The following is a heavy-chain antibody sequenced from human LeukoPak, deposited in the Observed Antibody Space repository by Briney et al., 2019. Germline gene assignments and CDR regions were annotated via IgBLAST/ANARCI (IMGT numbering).Heavy chain of an antibody. CDR3: AIIHRHYFPTGQQFPVNYGGFDI. D-gene: IGHD3/OR15-3a*01. CDR2: NGGT. Sequence: PSETLSLTCSVSADSVSSDRYYWGWLRQPPGKGLEWIGFNGGTNYNPSLKSRVTILGDTSKRQFSLTLSSVAAADTAVYYCAIIHRHYFPTGQQFPVNYGGFDIWGQGTMVTVSS. CDR1: ADSVSSDRYY. J-gene: IGHJ3*02. V-gene: IGHV4-61*01.